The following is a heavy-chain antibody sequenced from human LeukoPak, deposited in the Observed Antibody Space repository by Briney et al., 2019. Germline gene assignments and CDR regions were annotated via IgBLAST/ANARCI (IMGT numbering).Heavy chain of an antibody. J-gene: IGHJ4*02. CDR1: GYTFTGYY. D-gene: IGHD3-22*01. Sequence: ASVKVSCKASGYTFTGYYIHWVRQAPGQGLEWLGWINPNSGGTNFAQKFQGRVTMTRDTSISTAYMELSSLRSEDTAVYYCARGPYDSSGYRFDYWGQGTLVTVSS. CDR2: INPNSGGT. CDR3: ARGPYDSSGYRFDY. V-gene: IGHV1-2*02.